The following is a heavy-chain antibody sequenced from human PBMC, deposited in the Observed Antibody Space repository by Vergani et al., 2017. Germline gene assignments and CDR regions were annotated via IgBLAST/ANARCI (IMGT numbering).Heavy chain of an antibody. J-gene: IGHJ4*02. V-gene: IGHV3-33*01. Sequence: QVQLVESGGGVVQPGRSLRLSCAASGFTFSNYGLHWVRQAPGKGLEWVAVIWYDGSNKYYADSVKGRFTISRDNSKNTLYLQMNSLRAEDTAVYYCARGDXSRAPRAGYYFDYWGQGTLVTVSS. CDR1: GFTFSNYG. CDR3: ARGDXSRAPRAGYYFDY. D-gene: IGHD4-11*01. CDR2: IWYDGSNK.